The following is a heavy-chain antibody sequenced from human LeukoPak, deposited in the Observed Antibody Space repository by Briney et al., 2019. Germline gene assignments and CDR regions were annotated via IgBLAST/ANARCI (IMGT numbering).Heavy chain of an antibody. V-gene: IGHV3-15*01. CDR1: GFTFNKSW. J-gene: IGHJ4*02. CDR3: TTNGSYEGLADY. Sequence: PGGSLRLSCAASGFTFNKSWMGWVRQAPGKGLEWVGRIKSNTDGGTTDYAAPVKGRFTISRDDSKNTLYIQMNSLKTEDTAVYYCTTNGSYEGLADYWGQGTLVTVSS. D-gene: IGHD2-15*01. CDR2: IKSNTDGGTT.